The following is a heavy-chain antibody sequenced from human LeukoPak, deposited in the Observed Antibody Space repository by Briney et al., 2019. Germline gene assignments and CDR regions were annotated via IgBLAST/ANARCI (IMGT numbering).Heavy chain of an antibody. D-gene: IGHD3-22*01. CDR2: IYSGGST. CDR3: ARGFFTMIVVFDY. Sequence: LPGGSLRLSCAASGFTFSSYGMHWVRQAPGKGLEWVSVIYSGGSTYYADSVKGRFTISRDNSKNTLYLQMNSLRAEDTAVYYCARGFFTMIVVFDYWGQGTLVTVSS. CDR1: GFTFSSYG. V-gene: IGHV3-66*01. J-gene: IGHJ4*02.